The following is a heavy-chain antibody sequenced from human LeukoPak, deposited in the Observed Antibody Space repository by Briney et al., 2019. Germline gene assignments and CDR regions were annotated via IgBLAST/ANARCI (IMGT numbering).Heavy chain of an antibody. Sequence: TLSLTYTVSGGPISSGSYYWSWIRQPAGKGLEWIGRIYTSGSTNYNPSLKSRVTISVDTSKNQFSLKLSSVTAADTAVYYCARDYYGSGSYYHDYWGQGTLVTVSS. J-gene: IGHJ4*02. CDR2: IYTSGST. D-gene: IGHD3-10*01. CDR1: GGPISSGSYY. CDR3: ARDYYGSGSYYHDY. V-gene: IGHV4-61*02.